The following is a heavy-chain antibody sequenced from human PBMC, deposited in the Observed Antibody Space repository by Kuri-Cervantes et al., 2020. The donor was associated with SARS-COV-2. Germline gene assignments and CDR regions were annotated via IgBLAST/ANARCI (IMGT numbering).Heavy chain of an antibody. CDR1: GGSISSSSYY. Sequence: SETLSLTCTVSGGSISSSSYYWGWIRQPPGEGLEWIGSIYYSGSTYYNPSLRSRVTMSVDTSKNQFSLKLTSVTAADTAVYYCARGTGDLDQWGQGTLVTVSS. J-gene: IGHJ5*02. V-gene: IGHV4-39*01. D-gene: IGHD7-27*01. CDR2: IYYSGST. CDR3: ARGTGDLDQ.